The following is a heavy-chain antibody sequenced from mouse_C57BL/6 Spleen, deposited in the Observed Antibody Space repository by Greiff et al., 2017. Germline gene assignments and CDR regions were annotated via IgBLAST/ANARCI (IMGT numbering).Heavy chain of an antibody. CDR2: IYWDDDK. CDR1: GFSLSTSGMG. D-gene: IGHD1-1*02. V-gene: IGHV8-12*01. Sequence: VKLMESGPGILQSSQTLSLTCSFSGFSLSTSGMGVSWIRQPSGKGLEWLAHIYWDDDKRYNPSLKSRLTISKDTSRNQVFLKITSVDPADTATYYCARGGRSYWYFDVWGTGTTVTVSS. CDR3: ARGGRSYWYFDV. J-gene: IGHJ1*03.